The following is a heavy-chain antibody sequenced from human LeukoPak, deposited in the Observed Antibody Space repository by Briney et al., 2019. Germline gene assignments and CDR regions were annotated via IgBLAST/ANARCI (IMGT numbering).Heavy chain of an antibody. CDR2: MNPNSGNT. Sequence: ASVKVSCKASGYTFTSYDINWVRQATGQGLEWMGWMNPNSGNTGYAQKFQGRVTMTRDTSISTAYIELSRLRSDDTAVYYCARTPDINLRHFDYWGQGTLVTVSS. V-gene: IGHV1-8*01. D-gene: IGHD2-15*01. CDR3: ARTPDINLRHFDY. J-gene: IGHJ4*02. CDR1: GYTFTSYD.